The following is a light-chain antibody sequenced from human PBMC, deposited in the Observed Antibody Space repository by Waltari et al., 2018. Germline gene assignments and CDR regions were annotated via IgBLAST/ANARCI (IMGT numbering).Light chain of an antibody. J-gene: IGLJ3*02. Sequence: QSVLTQPPLASGTPGQRVTISCSGNSSNIGINTVTWYQQLPGTAPKLLIYANYHRPSGVPARFSASESDTSASLAISGLQSEEEADYFCATWDDSLNGRVFGGGTKLAVL. CDR1: SSNIGINT. V-gene: IGLV1-44*01. CDR3: ATWDDSLNGRV. CDR2: ANY.